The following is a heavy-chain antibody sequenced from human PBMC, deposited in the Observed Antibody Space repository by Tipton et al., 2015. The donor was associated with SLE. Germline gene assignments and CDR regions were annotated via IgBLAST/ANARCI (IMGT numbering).Heavy chain of an antibody. CDR2: IYYSGST. J-gene: IGHJ4*02. V-gene: IGHV4-59*01. D-gene: IGHD1-1*01. CDR1: GGSISSYY. Sequence: LRLSCSVSGGSISSYYWSWIRQPPGKGLQWIGYIYYSGSTNYNPSLKSRVTISVDTSKKQFSLKLSSVTAADTAVYYCARDRTGGAGFDYWGQGTLVTVSS. CDR3: ARDRTGGAGFDY.